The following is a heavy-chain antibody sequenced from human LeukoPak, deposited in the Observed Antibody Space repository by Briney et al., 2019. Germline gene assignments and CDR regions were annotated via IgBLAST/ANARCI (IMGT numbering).Heavy chain of an antibody. CDR1: GASINGYF. V-gene: IGHV4-59*01. J-gene: IGHJ4*03. D-gene: IGHD1-26*01. CDR2: VSHTGAT. Sequence: PSETLSLTCSVSGASINGYFWNWVRQTPEKGLEWIGYVSHTGATTSNPTLKSRVSITIDTSKSQISLSMTSVTAADSALYYCAGDRRGSYYTFDFWGPGTIVSVSA. CDR3: AGDRRGSYYTFDF.